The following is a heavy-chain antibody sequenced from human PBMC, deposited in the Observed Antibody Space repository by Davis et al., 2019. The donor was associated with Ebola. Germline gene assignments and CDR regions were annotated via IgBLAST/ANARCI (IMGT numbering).Heavy chain of an antibody. V-gene: IGHV3-33*01. J-gene: IGHJ6*02. CDR2: IWYDGNNK. D-gene: IGHD6-13*01. Sequence: PGGSLRLSCAASGFTFSSYGMHWVRQAPGKGLEWVAVIWYDGNNKYYADSVKGRFTISRDNSKNTLYLQMNSLRAEDTAVYYCARGEISVIAAADLGGMDVWGQGTTVTVSS. CDR1: GFTFSSYG. CDR3: ARGEISVIAAADLGGMDV.